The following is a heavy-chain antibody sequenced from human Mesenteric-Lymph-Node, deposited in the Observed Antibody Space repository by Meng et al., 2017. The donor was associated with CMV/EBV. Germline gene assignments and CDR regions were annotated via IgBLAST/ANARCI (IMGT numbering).Heavy chain of an antibody. Sequence: GGSLRLSCAASGFSFSRYEMNWVRQAPGKGLEWVANIKQDGSEKYYVDSVKGRFTISRDNAKNSLYLQMNSLRAEDTAVYYCARENGYCSSTSCYRGDSYYYGMDVWGQGTTVTVSS. D-gene: IGHD2-2*02. J-gene: IGHJ6*02. CDR2: IKQDGSEK. CDR3: ARENGYCSSTSCYRGDSYYYGMDV. CDR1: GFSFSRYE. V-gene: IGHV3-7*01.